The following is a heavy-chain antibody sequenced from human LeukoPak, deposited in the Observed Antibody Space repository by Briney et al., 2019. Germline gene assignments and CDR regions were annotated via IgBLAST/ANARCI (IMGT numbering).Heavy chain of an antibody. D-gene: IGHD1-26*01. CDR3: ARSYFRDDLYFDY. V-gene: IGHV1-2*02. J-gene: IGHJ4*02. Sequence: SVKLSCKACGYTFTGYYMHWVRQAPGQGLEWMGWINPNSGGTNYAQKFQGRVTMTRDTSISTAYMELSRLSSDDTAVYYCARSYFRDDLYFDYWGQGTLVIVSS. CDR2: INPNSGGT. CDR1: GYTFTGYY.